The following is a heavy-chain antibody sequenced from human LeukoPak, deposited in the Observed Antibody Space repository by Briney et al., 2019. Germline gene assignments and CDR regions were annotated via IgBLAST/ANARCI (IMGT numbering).Heavy chain of an antibody. Sequence: SETLSLTCTVSGGSISSYYWSWIRQPPGKGLEWIGYIYYSGSTNYNPSLKSRVTISVDTSKNQFSLKLSPVTAADTAVYYCARFGSSGPYYYYGMDVWGQGTTVTVSS. CDR3: ARFGSSGPYYYYGMDV. CDR2: IYYSGST. D-gene: IGHD3-22*01. V-gene: IGHV4-59*01. CDR1: GGSISSYY. J-gene: IGHJ6*02.